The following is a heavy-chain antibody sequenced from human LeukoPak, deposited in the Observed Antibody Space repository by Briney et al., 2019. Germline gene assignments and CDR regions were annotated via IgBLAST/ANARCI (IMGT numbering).Heavy chain of an antibody. CDR1: GGSIGSGSYY. CDR2: IYHSGST. CDR3: ARDYSRSSGDY. V-gene: IGHV4-39*07. Sequence: SQTLSLTCTVSGGSIGSGSYYWSWIRQPPGKGLEWIGSIYHSGSTYYNPSLKSRVTISVDTSKNQFSLKLSSVTAADTAVYYCARDYSRSSGDYWGQGTLVTVSS. D-gene: IGHD6-6*01. J-gene: IGHJ4*02.